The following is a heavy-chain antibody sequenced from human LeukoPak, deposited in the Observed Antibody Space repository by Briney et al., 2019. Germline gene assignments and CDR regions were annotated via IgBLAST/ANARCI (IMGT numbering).Heavy chain of an antibody. CDR1: GGSISSSSYY. V-gene: IGHV4-39*07. CDR3: ARRRGYCSSTSCYGDFDY. CDR2: IYYSGST. Sequence: SETLSLTCTASGGSISSSSYYWGWIRQPPGKGLEWIGSIYYSGSTYYNPSLKSRVTISVDTSKNQFSLKLSSVTAADTAVYYCARRRGYCSSTSCYGDFDYWGQGTLVTVSS. J-gene: IGHJ4*02. D-gene: IGHD2-2*01.